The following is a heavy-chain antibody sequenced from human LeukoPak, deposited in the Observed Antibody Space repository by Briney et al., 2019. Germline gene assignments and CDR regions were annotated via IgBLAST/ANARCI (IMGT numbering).Heavy chain of an antibody. D-gene: IGHD6-13*01. CDR3: AKDPSRRSSSWYMNWFDP. Sequence: GGSLRLSCAASGFSVSSNYMSWVRQAPGKGLEWVSVIYSGGITYYADSVKGRFTISRDNSKNTLYLQMNSLRAEDTAVYYCAKDPSRRSSSWYMNWFDPWGQGTLVTVSS. CDR2: IYSGGIT. V-gene: IGHV3-53*01. CDR1: GFSVSSNY. J-gene: IGHJ5*02.